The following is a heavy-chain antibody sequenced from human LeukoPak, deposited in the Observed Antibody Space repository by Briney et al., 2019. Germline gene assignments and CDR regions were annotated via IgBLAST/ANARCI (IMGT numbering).Heavy chain of an antibody. V-gene: IGHV4-39*07. CDR2: IYYSGST. D-gene: IGHD2-15*01. CDR3: ARVVSYCSGGSCLDY. Sequence: SETLSLTCTVSGGSISSSSYYWGWIRQPPGKGLEWIGSIYYSGSTYYNPSLKSRVTISVDTSKNQFSLKLSSVTAADTAVYYCARVVSYCSGGSCLDYWGQGTLVTVSS. J-gene: IGHJ4*02. CDR1: GGSISSSSYY.